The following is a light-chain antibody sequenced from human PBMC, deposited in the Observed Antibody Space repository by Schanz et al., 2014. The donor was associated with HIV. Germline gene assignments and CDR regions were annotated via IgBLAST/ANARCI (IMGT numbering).Light chain of an antibody. CDR1: SSNIGAGYD. CDR2: DNF. V-gene: IGLV1-40*01. Sequence: QSVLTQPPSVSGAPGQRVTISCTGSSSNIGAGYDVHWYQQLPGTAPKLLISDNFNRPSGVPDRFSGSKSGTSASLAISGLRSEDEADYYCSSYAGSNNLVFGGGTKLTVL. J-gene: IGLJ2*01. CDR3: SSYAGSNNLV.